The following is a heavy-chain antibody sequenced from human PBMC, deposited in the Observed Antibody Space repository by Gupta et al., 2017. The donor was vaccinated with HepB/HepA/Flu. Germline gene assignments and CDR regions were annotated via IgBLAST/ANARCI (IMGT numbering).Heavy chain of an antibody. D-gene: IGHD3-9*01. V-gene: IGHV5-51*01. J-gene: IGHJ3*02. CDR1: GYSFTSYW. CDR3: ARPSYYDILTGSSDDAFDI. Sequence: EVQLVQSGAEVKKPGESLKISCKGSGYSFTSYWIGRVRQMPGKGLEWMGIIYPGDSDTRYSPSFQGQVTISADKSISTAYLQWSSLKASDTAMYYCARPSYYDILTGSSDDAFDIWGQGTMVTVSS. CDR2: IYPGDSDT.